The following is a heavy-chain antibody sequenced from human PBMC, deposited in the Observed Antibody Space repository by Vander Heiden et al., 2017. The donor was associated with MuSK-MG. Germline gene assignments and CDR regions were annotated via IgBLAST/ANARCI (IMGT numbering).Heavy chain of an antibody. Sequence: EVQLVESGGCLVQPGGSLRLSCAASGFPFSSYSMNWVRQAPGKGLEWVSYISSSSSTIYYADSVKGRFTISRDNAKNSLYLQMNSLRAEDTAVYYCAREYSSSSGKAFDIWGQGTMVTVSS. D-gene: IGHD6-19*01. CDR3: AREYSSSSGKAFDI. V-gene: IGHV3-48*01. J-gene: IGHJ3*02. CDR1: GFPFSSYS. CDR2: ISSSSSTI.